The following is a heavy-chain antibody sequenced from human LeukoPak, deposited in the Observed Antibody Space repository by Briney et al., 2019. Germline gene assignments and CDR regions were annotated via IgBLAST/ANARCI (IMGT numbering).Heavy chain of an antibody. CDR3: AREGTTVTAGGIDY. CDR2: INHNGNVN. Sequence: GGSLRLSCAASGFTFSSYWMNWARQAPGKGLEWVASINHNGNVNYYVDSVKGRFTIFRDNAKNSLYLQMNSLRAEDTAVYYCAREGTTVTAGGIDYWGQGTLVTVSS. V-gene: IGHV3-7*01. D-gene: IGHD4-17*01. CDR1: GFTFSSYW. J-gene: IGHJ4*02.